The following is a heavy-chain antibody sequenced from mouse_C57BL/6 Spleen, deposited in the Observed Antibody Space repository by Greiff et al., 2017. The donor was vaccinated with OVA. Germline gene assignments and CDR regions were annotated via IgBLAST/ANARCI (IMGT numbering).Heavy chain of an antibody. CDR1: GYTFTDYY. CDR3: ARYPNWDIDY. CDR2: INPNNGGT. V-gene: IGHV1-26*01. Sequence: VQLQQSGPELVKPGASVKISCKASGYTFTDYYMNWVKQSHGKSLEWIGDINPNNGGTSYNQKFKGKATLTVDKSSSTAYMELRSLTSEDSAVYYCARYPNWDIDYWGQGTTLTVSS. J-gene: IGHJ2*01. D-gene: IGHD4-1*01.